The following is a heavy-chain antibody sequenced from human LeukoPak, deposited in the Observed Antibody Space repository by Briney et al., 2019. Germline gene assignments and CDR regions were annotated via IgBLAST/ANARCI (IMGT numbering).Heavy chain of an antibody. J-gene: IGHJ4*02. Sequence: GGSLRLSCAASGFTFSSYAMHWVRQAPGKGLEWVAVISYDGSNKYYADSVKGRFTISRDNSKNTLYLQMNSLRAEDTAVYYCARDLKPYYYGSAIDYWGQGTLVTVSS. CDR1: GFTFSSYA. CDR3: ARDLKPYYYGSAIDY. D-gene: IGHD3-10*01. V-gene: IGHV3-30-3*01. CDR2: ISYDGSNK.